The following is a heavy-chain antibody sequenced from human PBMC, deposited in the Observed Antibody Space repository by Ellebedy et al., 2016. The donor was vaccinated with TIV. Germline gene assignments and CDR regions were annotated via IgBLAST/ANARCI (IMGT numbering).Heavy chain of an antibody. CDR2: ISSDGGRT. CDR1: GFTFSSYA. D-gene: IGHD3-16*01. Sequence: GESLKISCSASGFTFSSYALHWVRQAPGKGLEYVSAISSDGGRTYCADSVKGRFTISRDNSKNTLYLQMNSLRAEDTAVYYCAKDKSPQGEMLLDYWGQGTLVTVSS. CDR3: AKDKSPQGEMLLDY. V-gene: IGHV3-64*04. J-gene: IGHJ4*02.